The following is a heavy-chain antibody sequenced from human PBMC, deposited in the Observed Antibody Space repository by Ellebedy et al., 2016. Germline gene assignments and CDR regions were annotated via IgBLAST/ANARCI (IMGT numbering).Heavy chain of an antibody. J-gene: IGHJ4*02. Sequence: GSLRLSCIVSGGPISRYYWSWIRQPPGRGLEWIGNIYYTGTTNYNSSLQSRVTISLDTSKNRFSLRLTSVTAADTAVYYCARIGGVSFGERPIDYWGQGTLVTVSS. CDR1: GGPISRYY. V-gene: IGHV4-59*01. CDR3: ARIGGVSFGERPIDY. CDR2: IYYTGTT. D-gene: IGHD3-10*01.